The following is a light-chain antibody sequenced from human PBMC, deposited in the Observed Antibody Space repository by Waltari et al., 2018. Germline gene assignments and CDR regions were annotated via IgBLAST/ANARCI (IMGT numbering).Light chain of an antibody. Sequence: DIVMTQSPDSLAVSLGERATINCKSSQSVLHSPVNKDYLAWFQQRPGPPPKLLIYWAATRESGVPDRFSGSGSGTDFTLTISSLQAEDVAVYYCQQYHSPPYTFGQGTKLEIK. CDR2: WAA. V-gene: IGKV4-1*01. CDR1: QSVLHSPVNKDY. CDR3: QQYHSPPYT. J-gene: IGKJ2*01.